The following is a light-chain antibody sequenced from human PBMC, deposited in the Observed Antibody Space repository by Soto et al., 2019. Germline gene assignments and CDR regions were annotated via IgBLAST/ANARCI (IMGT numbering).Light chain of an antibody. Sequence: EIVLTQSPGTLSLSPGDKATLSCRASQSISSSFLSWYQRKSGQAPRLLIYAASSRATGVPDRFSGGGSGTDFTLTIRRLEPEDFAVYYCQQYGGSPPYTFGQGTRLEI. J-gene: IGKJ2*01. V-gene: IGKV3-20*01. CDR2: AAS. CDR3: QQYGGSPPYT. CDR1: QSISSSF.